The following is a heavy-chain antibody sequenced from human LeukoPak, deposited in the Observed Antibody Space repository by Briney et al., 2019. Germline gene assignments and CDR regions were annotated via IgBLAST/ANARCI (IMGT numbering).Heavy chain of an antibody. CDR3: ARDSYSYGFPGGY. V-gene: IGHV3-30-3*01. J-gene: IGHJ4*02. D-gene: IGHD5-18*01. CDR2: ISYDGSNK. CDR1: GFTFSSYA. Sequence: GSLRLSCAASGFTFSSYAMHWVRQAPGKGLEWVAVISYDGSNKYYTDSVKGRFTISRDNSKNMLYLQMNSLRAEDTAVYYCARDSYSYGFPGGYWGQGTLVTVSS.